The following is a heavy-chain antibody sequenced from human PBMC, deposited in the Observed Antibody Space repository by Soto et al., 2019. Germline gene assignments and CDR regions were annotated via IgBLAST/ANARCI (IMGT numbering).Heavy chain of an antibody. D-gene: IGHD6-6*01. V-gene: IGHV1-46*01. Sequence: ASVKVSCKASGYTFTNFYIHWVRQAPGQGLEWMGIINPSVGSTSYAQKFQGRVTMTRDTSTSTVYMELNSLRSEDTAVYYCARDYWAPRPPLCGMGGWGQGTTVIFSS. J-gene: IGHJ6*02. CDR3: ARDYWAPRPPLCGMGG. CDR1: GYTFTNFY. CDR2: INPSVGST.